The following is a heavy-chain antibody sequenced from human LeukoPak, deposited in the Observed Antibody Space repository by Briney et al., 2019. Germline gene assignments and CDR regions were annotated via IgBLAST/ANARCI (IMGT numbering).Heavy chain of an antibody. J-gene: IGHJ3*02. CDR3: ARGPYSGSYLKAFDI. Sequence: PSETLSRTCTVSGGSISSGSYYWSWIRQPAGKGLEWIGRIYTSGSTNYNPSLKSRVTISVDTSKNQFSLKLSSVTAADTAVYYCARGPYSGSYLKAFDIWGQGTMVTVSS. CDR1: GGSISSGSYY. CDR2: IYTSGST. D-gene: IGHD1-26*01. V-gene: IGHV4-61*02.